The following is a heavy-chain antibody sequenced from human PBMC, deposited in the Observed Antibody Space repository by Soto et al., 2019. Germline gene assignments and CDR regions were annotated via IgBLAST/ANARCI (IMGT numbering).Heavy chain of an antibody. CDR3: AHQSRITGTTYNWFDP. CDR2: IYWDDDK. CDR1: GFSLSTSGVG. D-gene: IGHD1-7*01. Sequence: QITLKESGPTLVKPTQTLTLTCTFSGFSLSTSGVGVGWIRQPPGKALEWLALIYWDDDKRYSPSLKSRLTISKDNSKIRVVLTLMNMDTVDTATYYCAHQSRITGTTYNWFDPWGQGTLVSVAS. J-gene: IGHJ5*02. V-gene: IGHV2-5*02.